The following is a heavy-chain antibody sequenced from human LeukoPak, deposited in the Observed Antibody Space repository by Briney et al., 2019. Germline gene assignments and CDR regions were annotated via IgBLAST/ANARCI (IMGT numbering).Heavy chain of an antibody. Sequence: SVKVSCKASGGTFSSYAISWVRQAPGQGLEWMGRIIPIFGIANYAQKFQGRVTITADKSTSTAYMELSSLRSEDTAVYYCARDRVNDFWNSGMDAWGQGTTVTVSS. CDR2: IIPIFGIA. D-gene: IGHD3-3*01. J-gene: IGHJ6*02. CDR3: ARDRVNDFWNSGMDA. V-gene: IGHV1-69*04. CDR1: GGTFSSYA.